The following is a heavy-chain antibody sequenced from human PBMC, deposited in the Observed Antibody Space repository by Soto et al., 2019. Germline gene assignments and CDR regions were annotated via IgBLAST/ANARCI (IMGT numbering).Heavy chain of an antibody. V-gene: IGHV4-4*02. D-gene: IGHD2-15*01. CDR2: IYHSGAT. Sequence: QAQLQESGPGLVRPSGTLSLTCTVSPFSVTNNTYWNWVRQSPGKALEWIGEIYHSGATYYNPSLSGRATISMDKSKNQISLKLTSVTAADTAVYYCARDRRSCTDGGCSSMRDAFAVLGQGTLVTVSS. CDR1: PFSVTNNTY. J-gene: IGHJ3*01. CDR3: ARDRRSCTDGGCSSMRDAFAV.